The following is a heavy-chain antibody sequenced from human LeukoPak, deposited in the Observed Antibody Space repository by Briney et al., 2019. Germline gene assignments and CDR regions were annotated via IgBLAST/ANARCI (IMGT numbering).Heavy chain of an antibody. Sequence: ASVKVSCKASGYTFTSYYMHWVRQAPGQGLEWMGWINPNSGGTNYAQKFQGRVTMTRDTSISTAYMELSRLRSDDTAVYYCATTYSSSSYDAFDIWGQGTMVTVSS. J-gene: IGHJ3*02. CDR2: INPNSGGT. CDR3: ATTYSSSSYDAFDI. V-gene: IGHV1-2*02. D-gene: IGHD6-6*01. CDR1: GYTFTSYY.